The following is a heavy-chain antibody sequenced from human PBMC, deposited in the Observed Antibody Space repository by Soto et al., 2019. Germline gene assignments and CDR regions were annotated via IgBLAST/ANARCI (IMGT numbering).Heavy chain of an antibody. CDR2: ISSSSGTI. V-gene: IGHV3-48*02. Sequence: EVQLVESGGGLVQPGGSLRLSCAASGFTFSTYSMNWVRQAPGQGLEWVSYISSSSGTIYYADSVKGRFIISRDNAENSLSLQMHSLRDEDTAVYYGAGEAETKLDQWGQGTLVTVSS. CDR3: AGEAETKLDQ. J-gene: IGHJ4*02. CDR1: GFTFSTYS.